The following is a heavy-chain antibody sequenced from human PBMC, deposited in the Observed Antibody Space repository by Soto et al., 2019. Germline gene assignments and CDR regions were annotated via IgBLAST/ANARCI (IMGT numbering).Heavy chain of an antibody. D-gene: IGHD6-19*01. V-gene: IGHV3-23*01. Sequence: GGSLRLSCAASGFTFSNFAMTWVRQAPGEGLEWVSSISGTDDYTYYADSVKGRFTISRDNARNTLFLHMNNLRAVDTAVYYCAKSSRQSASAIQAFFDPWGPGTLVTVSS. CDR2: ISGTDDYT. CDR3: AKSSRQSASAIQAFFDP. CDR1: GFTFSNFA. J-gene: IGHJ5*02.